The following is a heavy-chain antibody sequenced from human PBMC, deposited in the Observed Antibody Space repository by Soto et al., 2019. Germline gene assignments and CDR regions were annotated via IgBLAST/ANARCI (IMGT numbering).Heavy chain of an antibody. CDR2: IYASGSP. CDR3: ARGVGSSPPQY. Sequence: SETLSLTCTLSGGSVSVYYWSWIRQSTGQGLEWIGYIYASGSPYYNPSLRSRVTISADTSKNQISLKLTSPTAADTAVYYCARGVGSSPPQYWGRGTRGTVSS. V-gene: IGHV4-59*02. J-gene: IGHJ4*02. D-gene: IGHD1-26*01. CDR1: GGSVSVYY.